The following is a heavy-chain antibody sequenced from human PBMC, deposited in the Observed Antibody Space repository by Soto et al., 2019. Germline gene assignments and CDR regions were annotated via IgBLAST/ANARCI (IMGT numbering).Heavy chain of an antibody. CDR1: SGSIDTTNW. D-gene: IGHD2-8*01. V-gene: IGHV4-4*02. CDR3: ARRTWGMDV. Sequence: SETLSLTCAVSSGSIDTTNWWSWVRQPPGKGLEWIGEIFHSGNTYYNPSLASRVTISVDTSKNQFSLNLRSVTAADTAVYYCARRTWGMDVWGQGTTVTVS. CDR2: IFHSGNT. J-gene: IGHJ6*02.